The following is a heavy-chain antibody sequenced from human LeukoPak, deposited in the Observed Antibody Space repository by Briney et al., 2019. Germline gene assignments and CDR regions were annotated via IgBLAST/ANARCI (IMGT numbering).Heavy chain of an antibody. V-gene: IGHV4-34*01. CDR2: INHSGST. CDR3: GRMNYDFWSGYRNWFDP. Sequence: KTSETLSLTCAVYGGSFSGYYWSWIRQPPGKGLEWIGEINHSGSTNYNPSLKSRVTISVDTSKNQFSLKLSSVTAADTAVYYCGRMNYDFWSGYRNWFDPWGQGTLVTVSS. D-gene: IGHD3-3*01. J-gene: IGHJ5*02. CDR1: GGSFSGYY.